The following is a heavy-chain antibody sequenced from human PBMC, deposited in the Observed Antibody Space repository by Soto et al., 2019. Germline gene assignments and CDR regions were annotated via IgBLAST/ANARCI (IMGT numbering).Heavy chain of an antibody. V-gene: IGHV5-51*01. CDR2: IHPGDSDT. D-gene: IGHD5-12*01. J-gene: IGHJ3*01. CDR1: GYSFTNYW. CDR3: ARQREGGGYFSNPPDAFDV. Sequence: EVQLVQSGAEVKKPGESLRISCKGSGYSFTNYWIGWVRQMPGKGLEWMGIIHPGDSDTRYSPSFQGQVTFSSDKSITTASLQWRSPKPSDTAMYYCARQREGGGYFSNPPDAFDVWGRGTMVTVSS.